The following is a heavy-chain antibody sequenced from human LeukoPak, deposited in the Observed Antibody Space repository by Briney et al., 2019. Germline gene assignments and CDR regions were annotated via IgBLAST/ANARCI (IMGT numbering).Heavy chain of an antibody. Sequence: GGSLRRSCAASGFTFSSYSMNWVRQAPGQGLEWVSSISSSSRYIYYADSVKGRFTISRDNAKNSLYLQMSSLRAEDTAVYYCARDHHCSSTSCYTSYYYYGMDVWGQGTTVTVSS. CDR3: ARDHHCSSTSCYTSYYYYGMDV. V-gene: IGHV3-21*01. CDR2: ISSSSRYI. J-gene: IGHJ6*02. CDR1: GFTFSSYS. D-gene: IGHD2-2*02.